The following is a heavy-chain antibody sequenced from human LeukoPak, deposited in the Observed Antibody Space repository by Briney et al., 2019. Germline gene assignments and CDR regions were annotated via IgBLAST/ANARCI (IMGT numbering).Heavy chain of an antibody. Sequence: SETLSLTCTVSGGSISSGDYYWSWIRQPPGKGLEWIGYIHHSGSSYYYNPSLKSRVTMSVDTSKNQFSLKLSSVGAADTAVYYCVRDRSRPNPFFDSWGQGTLVTVSS. J-gene: IGHJ4*02. CDR3: VRDRSRPNPFFDS. CDR1: GGSISSGDYY. CDR2: IHHSGSSY. V-gene: IGHV4-30-4*01. D-gene: IGHD6-13*01.